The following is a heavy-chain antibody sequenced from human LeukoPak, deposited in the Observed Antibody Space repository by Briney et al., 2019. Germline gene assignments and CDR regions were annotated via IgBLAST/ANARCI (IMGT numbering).Heavy chain of an antibody. Sequence: GGSQRLSCVGSGFTFRNYWMSWVRQAPGKGLEWVANINQDGSAKYFADSVKGRFTISRDNAKNSVYLQVNSLRVGDRVVFYWGRDASSGLLDSWGQGTLVPVSS. CDR3: GRDASSGLLDS. V-gene: IGHV3-7*01. J-gene: IGHJ4*02. D-gene: IGHD3-9*01. CDR1: GFTFRNYW. CDR2: INQDGSAK.